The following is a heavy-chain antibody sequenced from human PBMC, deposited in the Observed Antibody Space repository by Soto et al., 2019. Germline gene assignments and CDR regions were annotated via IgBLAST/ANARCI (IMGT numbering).Heavy chain of an antibody. J-gene: IGHJ3*02. CDR2: IYPGDSDT. CDR3: AIGGDWYFFDM. CDR1: GYSFTNYW. Sequence: GESLKISCKGPGYSFTNYWIGWVRQMPGKGLEWMGIIYPGDSDTRYSPSFQGQVTISADKSISTAYLQWSSLRASDTAMYYCAIGGDWYFFDMWAQGTMVTVSS. V-gene: IGHV5-51*01. D-gene: IGHD2-21*02.